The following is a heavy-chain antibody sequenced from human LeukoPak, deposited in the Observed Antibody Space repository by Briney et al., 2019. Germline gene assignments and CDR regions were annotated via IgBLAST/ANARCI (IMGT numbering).Heavy chain of an antibody. CDR2: IYSGGST. D-gene: IGHD3-10*01. CDR1: GFTVSSNY. V-gene: IGHV3-53*01. J-gene: IGHJ4*02. Sequence: PGGSLRLSCAASGFTVSSNYMSWVRQAPGKGLAWVSVIYSGGSTYYADSVKGRFTISRDNSKNTLYLQMNSLRAEDTAVYYCARVGVDGSGSYYNGGLDYWGQGTLVTVSS. CDR3: ARVGVDGSGSYYNGGLDY.